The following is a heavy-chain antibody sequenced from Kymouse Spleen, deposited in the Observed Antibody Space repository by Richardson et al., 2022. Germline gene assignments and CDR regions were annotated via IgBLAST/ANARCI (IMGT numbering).Heavy chain of an antibody. Sequence: EVQLVESGGGLVKPGGSLRLSCAASGFTFSSYSMNWVRQAPGKGLEWVSSISSSSSYIYYADSVKGRFTISRDNAKNSLYLQMNSLRAEDTAVYYCARDGIVGVPFDYWGQGTLVTVSS. V-gene: IGHV3-21*03. J-gene: IGHJ4*02. D-gene: IGHD1-26*01. CDR1: GFTFSSYS. CDR2: ISSSSSYI. CDR3: ARDGIVGVPFDY.